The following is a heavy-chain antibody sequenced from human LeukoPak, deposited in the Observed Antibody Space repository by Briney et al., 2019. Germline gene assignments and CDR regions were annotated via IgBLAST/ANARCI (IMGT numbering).Heavy chain of an antibody. D-gene: IGHD1/OR15-1a*01. CDR2: MNPSSGDT. CDR1: GYTFTGYY. Sequence: ASVKVSCKASGYTFTGYYMHWVRQAPGQGLEWMGWMNPSSGDTGIAQKFQGRLTLTRDTSLSTAYMELSHLTSEDTAIYFCTREHDKPMMHWYFSLWGRGSLVTVSS. CDR3: TREHDKPMMHWYFSL. V-gene: IGHV1-8*02. J-gene: IGHJ2*01.